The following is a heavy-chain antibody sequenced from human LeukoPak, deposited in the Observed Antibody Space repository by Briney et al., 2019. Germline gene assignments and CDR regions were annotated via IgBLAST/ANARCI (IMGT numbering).Heavy chain of an antibody. V-gene: IGHV3-48*04. J-gene: IGHJ4*02. D-gene: IGHD6-6*01. CDR2: ISSSGSTI. Sequence: QPGGSLRLSCTGSGFAISSYWMNWLRQAPGKGLEWVSYISSSGSTIYYADSVKGRFTISRDNAKNSLYLQMNSLRAEDTAVYYCAREYSSLFGTVFDYWGQGAVVTVSS. CDR1: GFAISSYW. CDR3: AREYSSLFGTVFDY.